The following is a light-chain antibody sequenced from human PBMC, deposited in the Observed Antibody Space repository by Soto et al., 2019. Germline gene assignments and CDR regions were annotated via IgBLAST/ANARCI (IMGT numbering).Light chain of an antibody. CDR3: QQYNNWPYT. V-gene: IGKV3-15*01. CDR2: SAS. J-gene: IGKJ2*01. Sequence: EIVMTQSPATLSVSPGERATLSCRASQSVSSTLAWYQQKPGQAPTLLIYSASTRATGIPARFSGSGSGTEFTLTISSLQSEDFAVYYCQQYNNWPYTFGQGTKLEIK. CDR1: QSVSST.